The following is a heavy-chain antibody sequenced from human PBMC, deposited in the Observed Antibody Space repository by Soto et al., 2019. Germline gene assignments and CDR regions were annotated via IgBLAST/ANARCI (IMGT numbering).Heavy chain of an antibody. J-gene: IGHJ4*02. CDR2: IIPMFGTP. CDR1: GVTFNTQD. D-gene: IGHD5-12*01. CDR3: ATSEGRDGYRFEY. Sequence: SVTVSSKASGVTFNTQDMRWVRHAPGQGLEWMGGIIPMFGTPHYAAKLQDRVTITADESTGPAYLELSSLTSEDTAVYYCATSEGRDGYRFEYWGPGPLVTVYS. V-gene: IGHV1-69*13.